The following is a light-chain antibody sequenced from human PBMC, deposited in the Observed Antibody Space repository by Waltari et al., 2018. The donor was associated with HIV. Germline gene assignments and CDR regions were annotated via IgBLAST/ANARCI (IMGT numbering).Light chain of an antibody. CDR3: QVWDTRSDHPVV. J-gene: IGLJ2*01. Sequence: SYFLTQPPSVSVAPGQTARITCGGNNIGSRSVHWYQQKPGQAPVMVVFDDTHRPSGIPERFAGSNSGNTATLTITRVEAGDEADYFWQVWDTRSDHPVVFGGGTNLTVL. CDR1: NIGSRS. V-gene: IGLV3-21*02. CDR2: DDT.